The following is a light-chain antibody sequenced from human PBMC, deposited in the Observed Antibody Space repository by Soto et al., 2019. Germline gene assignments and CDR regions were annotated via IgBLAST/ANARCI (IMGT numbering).Light chain of an antibody. J-gene: IGKJ1*01. V-gene: IGKV1-5*03. CDR3: QQYDSFST. Sequence: DIQMTQSPSSLSASVGDRVTITFRASQSVGRWLAWYQQKPGRAPTVLIYKASTLKYGVPPRFSGSGSGTEFSLTISSLQPDDSATYFCQQYDSFSTFGQGTKVDIK. CDR2: KAS. CDR1: QSVGRW.